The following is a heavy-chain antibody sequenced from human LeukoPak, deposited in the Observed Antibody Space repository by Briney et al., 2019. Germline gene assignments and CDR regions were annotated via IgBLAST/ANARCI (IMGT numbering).Heavy chain of an antibody. CDR2: ISWNSGSI. CDR3: AKDMRSGPLSYLYGSGSYTT. D-gene: IGHD3-10*01. Sequence: GRSLRLSCAASGFTFDDYAMHWVRQAPGKGLEWVSGISWNSGSIGYADSVKGRFTISRDNAKNSLYLQMNSPRAEDTALYYCAKDMRSGPLSYLYGSGSYTTWGQGTLVTVSS. CDR1: GFTFDDYA. J-gene: IGHJ5*02. V-gene: IGHV3-9*01.